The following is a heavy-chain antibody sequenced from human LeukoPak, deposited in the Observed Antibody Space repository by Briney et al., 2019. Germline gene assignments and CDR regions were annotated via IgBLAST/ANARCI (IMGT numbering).Heavy chain of an antibody. D-gene: IGHD1-26*01. J-gene: IGHJ4*02. CDR2: IYYSGNT. Sequence: SETLSLTCTVSGGSISSYYWSWIRQPPGKGLEWIGYIYYSGNTNYNPSLKSRVTISIDTSKNQFSLKLSSVTAADTAVYYCARVGDGLFDYWGQGTLVTVSS. CDR3: ARVGDGLFDY. V-gene: IGHV4-59*08. CDR1: GGSISSYY.